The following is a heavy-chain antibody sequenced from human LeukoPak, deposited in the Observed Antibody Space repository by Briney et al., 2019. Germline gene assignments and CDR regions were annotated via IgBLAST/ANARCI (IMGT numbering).Heavy chain of an antibody. CDR1: GFSLSSYG. CDR3: AKGDDYDFWSGYYRLVDY. D-gene: IGHD3-3*01. Sequence: GGSLRLSWAAFGFSLSSYGMSWGRQAPGKGLGWVSAISGSGGSTYYADSVKGRFTISRDNSKNTLYLQMNSLRPEDTAVYYCAKGDDYDFWSGYYRLVDYWGQGTLVTVSS. J-gene: IGHJ4*02. CDR2: ISGSGGST. V-gene: IGHV3-23*01.